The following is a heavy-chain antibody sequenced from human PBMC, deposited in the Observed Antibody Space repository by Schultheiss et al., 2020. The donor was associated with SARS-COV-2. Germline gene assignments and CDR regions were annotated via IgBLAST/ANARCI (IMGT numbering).Heavy chain of an antibody. Sequence: SQTLSLTCTVSGGSVSRGSYYWSWIRQPPGKGLEWVGYIYYSGATNYNPSLKSRVTISADTSENQFSLKLNSVTAADTAVYYCARDGDSSSSDPNYYYGMDVWGQGTTVTVSS. D-gene: IGHD6-6*01. CDR1: GGSVSRGSYY. CDR3: ARDGDSSSSDPNYYYGMDV. J-gene: IGHJ6*02. V-gene: IGHV4-61*01. CDR2: IYYSGAT.